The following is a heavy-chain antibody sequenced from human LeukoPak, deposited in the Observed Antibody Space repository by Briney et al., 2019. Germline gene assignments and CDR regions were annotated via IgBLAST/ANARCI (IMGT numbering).Heavy chain of an antibody. J-gene: IGHJ4*02. CDR1: GGSISSYY. Sequence: SETLSLTCTVSGGSISSYYWSWIRQPPGKGLEWIGYIYYSGSTNYNPSLKSRVTISEDTSKNQFSLKLSSVTAADTAVYYCARATYSSGWGTSDYWGQGTLVTVSS. CDR2: IYYSGST. CDR3: ARATYSSGWGTSDY. D-gene: IGHD6-19*01. V-gene: IGHV4-59*01.